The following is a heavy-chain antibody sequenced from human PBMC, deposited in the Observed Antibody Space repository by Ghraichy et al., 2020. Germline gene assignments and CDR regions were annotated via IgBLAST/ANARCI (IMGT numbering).Heavy chain of an antibody. Sequence: GESLNISCAPSGFTFSSYSMNWVRQAPGTGLEWVSSISITGRTIYYADSVKGRFTISRDNAKNSLFLQLNSLRAEDTAMYYCARGVTVTQRTDLFDICGQGTTVTVSS. J-gene: IGHJ3*02. CDR3: ARGVTVTQRTDLFDI. V-gene: IGHV3-21*01. D-gene: IGHD4-17*01. CDR1: GFTFSSYS. CDR2: ISITGRTI.